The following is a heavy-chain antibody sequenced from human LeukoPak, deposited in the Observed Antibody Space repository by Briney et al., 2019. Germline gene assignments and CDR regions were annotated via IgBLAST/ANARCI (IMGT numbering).Heavy chain of an antibody. CDR1: GGSISSSSYY. CDR3: ARDLVLRYYDSSGYSNAFDI. J-gene: IGHJ3*02. Sequence: PSETLSLTCTVSGGSISSSSYYWGWIRQPPGKGLEWIGSIYYSGSTYYNPSLKSRVTISVDTSKNQFSLKLSSVTAADTAVYYCARDLVLRYYDSSGYSNAFDIWGQGTMVTVSS. V-gene: IGHV4-39*07. CDR2: IYYSGST. D-gene: IGHD3-22*01.